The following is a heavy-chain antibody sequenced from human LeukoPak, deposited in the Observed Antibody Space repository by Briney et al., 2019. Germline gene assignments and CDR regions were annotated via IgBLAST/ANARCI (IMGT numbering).Heavy chain of an antibody. V-gene: IGHV3-23*01. CDR3: AKDPHNFWTGYFDY. CDR1: GFTFSSHA. CDR2: ISGSGGTT. J-gene: IGHJ4*02. Sequence: PGGSLRLSCAASGFTFSSHAMSWVRQAPGKGLEWVSAISGSGGTTYYADSVKGHFTVSRDNSKNTLFLQMNSLRAEDTAVYYCAKDPHNFWTGYFDYWGQGTLVTVSS. D-gene: IGHD3/OR15-3a*01.